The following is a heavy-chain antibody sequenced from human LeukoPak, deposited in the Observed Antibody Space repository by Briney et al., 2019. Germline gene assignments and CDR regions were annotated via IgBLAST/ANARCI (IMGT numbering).Heavy chain of an antibody. CDR1: GGSLSRYH. CDR2: IYYSGST. V-gene: IGHV4-59*01. Sequence: SETLSHTCTDTGGSLSRYHGSWIPQPPGKGLEWMGYIYYSGSTNYKLPILSRVTISVDTSKNQFSLKLSSVPAAGRGVYYCATGGAKSAAMTYWGQATLVGDCS. J-gene: IGHJ4*02. CDR3: ATGGAKSAAMTY. D-gene: IGHD6-25*01.